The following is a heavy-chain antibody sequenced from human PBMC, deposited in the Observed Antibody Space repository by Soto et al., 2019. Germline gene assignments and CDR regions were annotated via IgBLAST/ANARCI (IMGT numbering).Heavy chain of an antibody. V-gene: IGHV3-7*01. CDR3: ARDPPYCGGDCYAFDY. CDR2: IKQDGSEK. Sequence: PGGSLRLSCAASGFTFSSYWMSWVRQAPGKGLEWVANIKQDGSEKYYVDSVKGRFTISRDNAKNSLYLQMNGLRAEDTAVYYCARDPPYCGGDCYAFDYWGQGTLVTVSS. CDR1: GFTFSSYW. D-gene: IGHD2-21*02. J-gene: IGHJ4*02.